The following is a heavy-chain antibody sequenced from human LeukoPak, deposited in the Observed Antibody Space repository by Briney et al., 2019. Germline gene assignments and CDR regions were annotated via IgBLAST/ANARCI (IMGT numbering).Heavy chain of an antibody. CDR3: AILYNYDNRRLDP. D-gene: IGHD3-22*01. J-gene: IGHJ5*02. CDR2: ISGSGDNT. CDR1: GFTFSTYA. V-gene: IGHV3-23*01. Sequence: GGSLRLSCAASGFTFSTYAMSWVRQVPGKGLEWVSGISGSGDNTYYADSVKGRFTISRDNSRNTLSLQMNSLRAEDTAVYYCAILYNYDNRRLDPWGQGTLVTVSS.